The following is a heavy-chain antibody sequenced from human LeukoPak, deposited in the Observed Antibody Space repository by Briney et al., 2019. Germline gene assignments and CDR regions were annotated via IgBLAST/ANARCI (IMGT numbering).Heavy chain of an antibody. V-gene: IGHV4-34*01. CDR3: ARHGIVVVPAAANWFDP. CDR2: INHSGST. D-gene: IGHD2-2*01. J-gene: IGHJ5*02. CDR1: GGSFSGYY. Sequence: SETLSLACAVYGGSFSGYYWSWIRQPPGKGLEWIGEINHSGSTNYNPSLKSRVTISVDTSKNQFSLKLSSVTAADTAVYYCARHGIVVVPAAANWFDPWGQGTLVTVSS.